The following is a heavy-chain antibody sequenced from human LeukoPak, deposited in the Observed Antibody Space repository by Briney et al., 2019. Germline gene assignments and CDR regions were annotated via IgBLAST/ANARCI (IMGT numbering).Heavy chain of an antibody. CDR1: GYTFTGYY. CDR2: INPNSGGT. V-gene: IGHV1-2*02. Sequence: ASVKVSCKASGYTFTGYYMHWVRQAPGQGLEWMGWINPNSGGTNYAQKFQGRVTMTRDTSISTAYMELSRLRSDDTAVYYCARDRPLYYDSSGYYPDYWGQGTLVTVSS. D-gene: IGHD3-22*01. CDR3: ARDRPLYYDSSGYYPDY. J-gene: IGHJ4*02.